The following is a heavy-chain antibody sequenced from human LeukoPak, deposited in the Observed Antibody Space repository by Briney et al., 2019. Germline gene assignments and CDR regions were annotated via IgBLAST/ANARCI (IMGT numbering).Heavy chain of an antibody. CDR3: ARGGGRLTTGFDY. V-gene: IGHV4-61*02. D-gene: IGHD4/OR15-4a*01. J-gene: IGHJ4*02. Sequence: SETLSLTCTVSGGSISSGSYYWSWIRQPAGKGLEWIGRIYTSGSTNYNPSLKSRVTMSVDTSKNQFSLKLSSVTAADTAVYYCARGGGRLTTGFDYWGQGTLVTVSS. CDR1: GGSISSGSYY. CDR2: IYTSGST.